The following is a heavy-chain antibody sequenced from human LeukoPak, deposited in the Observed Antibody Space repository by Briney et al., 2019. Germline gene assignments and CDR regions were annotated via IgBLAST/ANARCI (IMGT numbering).Heavy chain of an antibody. D-gene: IGHD3-16*01. CDR3: ARYLCGPRTAYDIGGGWFDP. CDR2: IYYSGST. V-gene: IGHV4-59*01. J-gene: IGHJ5*02. CDR1: GGSISSYY. Sequence: PSETLSLTCTVSGGSISSYYWSWIRQPPGKGLEWIGYIYYSGSTNYNPSLKSRVTISVDTSKNQFSLKLSSVTAADTAVYYCARYLCGPRTAYDIGGGWFDPWGQGTLVTVSS.